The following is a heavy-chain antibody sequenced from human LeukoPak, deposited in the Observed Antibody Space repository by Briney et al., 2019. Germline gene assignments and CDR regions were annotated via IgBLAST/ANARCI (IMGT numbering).Heavy chain of an antibody. CDR2: INPNSGGT. Sequence: GASVKVSCKAPGYTFTGYYMHWVRQAPGQGLEWMGWINPNSGGTNYAQKFQGRVTMTRDTSISTAYMELSRLRSDDTAVYYCARAPKTHSSGYYYLHYWGQGTLVTVSS. CDR1: GYTFTGYY. CDR3: ARAPKTHSSGYYYLHY. J-gene: IGHJ4*02. D-gene: IGHD3-22*01. V-gene: IGHV1-2*02.